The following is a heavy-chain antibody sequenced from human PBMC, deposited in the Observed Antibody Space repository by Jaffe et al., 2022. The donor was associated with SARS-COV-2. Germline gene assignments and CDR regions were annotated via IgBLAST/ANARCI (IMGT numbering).Heavy chain of an antibody. D-gene: IGHD6-19*01. CDR2: IYSGGST. V-gene: IGHV3-66*02. CDR3: ARGGQYSSGWYYAFDI. Sequence: EVQLVESGGGLVQPGGSLRLSCAASGFTVSSNYMSWVRQAPGKGLEWVSVIYSGGSTYYADSVKGRFTISRDNSKNTLYLQMNSLRAEDTAVYYCARGGQYSSGWYYAFDIWGQGTMVTVSS. J-gene: IGHJ3*02. CDR1: GFTVSSNY.